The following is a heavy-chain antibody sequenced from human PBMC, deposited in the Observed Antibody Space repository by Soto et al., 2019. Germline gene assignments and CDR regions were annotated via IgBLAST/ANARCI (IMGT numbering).Heavy chain of an antibody. CDR1: GFSLSNYA. CDR3: ARLMVYAYDYFDS. J-gene: IGHJ4*02. D-gene: IGHD2-8*01. Sequence: GGSLRLSCAASGFSLSNYAMSWVRQAPGKGLEWVSGISGSGGTTYYADSVKGRFTISRDNSKNTLSLQTNSLRADDTAIYYCARLMVYAYDYFDSWGQGALVTVSS. CDR2: ISGSGGTT. V-gene: IGHV3-23*01.